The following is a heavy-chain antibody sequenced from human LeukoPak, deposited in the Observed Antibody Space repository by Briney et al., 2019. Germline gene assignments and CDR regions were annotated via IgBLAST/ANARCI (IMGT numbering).Heavy chain of an antibody. CDR3: ARLVAHSSYFDY. J-gene: IGHJ4*02. D-gene: IGHD3-22*01. CDR1: GGSFSGYY. V-gene: IGHV4-34*01. Sequence: SETLSLTCAVYGGSFSGYYWSWIRQPPGKGLEWIGEINHSGSTNYNPSLKSRVTISVDTSKNQFSLKLSSVTAADTAVYYCARLVAHSSYFDYWGQGTLVTVSS. CDR2: INHSGST.